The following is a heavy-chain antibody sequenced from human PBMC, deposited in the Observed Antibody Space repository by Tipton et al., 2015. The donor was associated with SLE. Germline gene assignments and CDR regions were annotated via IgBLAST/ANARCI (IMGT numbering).Heavy chain of an antibody. J-gene: IGHJ5*02. CDR2: INHSGST. V-gene: IGHV4-34*01. CDR1: GGSFSGYY. Sequence: TLSLTCAVYGGSFSGYYWSWIRQPPGKGLEWIGEINHSGSTNYNPSLKSRVTISVDTSKKQSSLKLSSVTAADTAVYYCARRYSNYWFDPWGQGTLVTVSS. CDR3: ARRYSNYWFDP. D-gene: IGHD4-11*01.